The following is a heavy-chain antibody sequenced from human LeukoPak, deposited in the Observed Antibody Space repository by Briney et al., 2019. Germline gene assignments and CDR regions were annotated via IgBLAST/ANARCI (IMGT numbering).Heavy chain of an antibody. V-gene: IGHV1-18*01. CDR2: ISPYNGNA. J-gene: IGHJ4*02. CDR3: AREADAVLIRAFDY. CDR1: GYSFSTHT. Sequence: ASVKVSCKASGYSFSTHTISWVRQAPGQGLEWMGRISPYNGNAEYEQKFQGRVSMATETSTNTAYLELRTLRSDDTAVYYCAREADAVLIRAFDYWGQGTPVTVSS. D-gene: IGHD3-3*02.